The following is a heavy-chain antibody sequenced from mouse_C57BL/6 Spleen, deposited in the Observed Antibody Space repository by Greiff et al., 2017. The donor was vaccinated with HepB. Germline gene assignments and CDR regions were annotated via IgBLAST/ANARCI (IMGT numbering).Heavy chain of an antibody. J-gene: IGHJ2*01. V-gene: IGHV1-64*01. CDR1: GYTFTSYW. CDR3: ARGGGNYVYYFDY. Sequence: QVQLQQSGAELVKPGASVKLSCKASGYTFTSYWMHWVKQRPGQGLEWIGMIHPNSGSTNYNEKFKSKATLTVDKSSSTAYMQLSSLTSEDSAVYYCARGGGNYVYYFDYWGQGTTLTVSS. D-gene: IGHD2-1*01. CDR2: IHPNSGST.